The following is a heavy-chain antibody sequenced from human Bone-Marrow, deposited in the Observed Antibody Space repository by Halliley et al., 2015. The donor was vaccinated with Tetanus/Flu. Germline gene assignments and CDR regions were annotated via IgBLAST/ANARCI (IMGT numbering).Heavy chain of an antibody. CDR2: IDPSDSYT. D-gene: IGHD5-12*01. V-gene: IGHV5-10-1*01. J-gene: IGHJ4*02. CDR1: GYTFATYW. Sequence: QLVQSGAEVKKPGQSLRISCEGSGYTFATYWISWVRQIPGKGLEWMGKIDPSDSYTNYSPSFQGHVTISTDNSITTAYLQWNSLKASDTAMYYCARLHSSGHDYFDYWGQGTLVTVSS. CDR3: ARLHSSGHDYFDY.